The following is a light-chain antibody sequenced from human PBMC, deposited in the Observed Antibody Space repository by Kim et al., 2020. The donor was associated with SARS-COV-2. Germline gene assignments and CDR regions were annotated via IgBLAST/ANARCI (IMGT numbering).Light chain of an antibody. CDR1: SSNVGSNY. Sequence: RVTISCSGSSSNVGSNYVYWYQRLPGTAPKLLIYRNNQRPSGVPDRFSGSKSGTSASLAISGLRSEDEADYYCAAWDDSLSGNWVFGGGTKLTVL. V-gene: IGLV1-47*01. CDR3: AAWDDSLSGNWV. CDR2: RNN. J-gene: IGLJ3*02.